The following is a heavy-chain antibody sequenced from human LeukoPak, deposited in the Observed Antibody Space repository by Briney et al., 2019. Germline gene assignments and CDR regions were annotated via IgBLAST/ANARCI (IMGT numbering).Heavy chain of an antibody. CDR3: ARGGGGIVGATLPSRIYYYYYYMDV. CDR2: ISGSGGST. J-gene: IGHJ6*03. V-gene: IGHV3-23*01. Sequence: GGSLRLSCAASGFTFSSYAMSWVRQAPGKGLEWVSAISGSGGSTYYADSVKGRFTISRDNAKNSLYLQMNSLRAEDTALYYCARGGGGIVGATLPSRIYYYYYYMDVWGKGTTVTVSS. D-gene: IGHD1-26*01. CDR1: GFTFSSYA.